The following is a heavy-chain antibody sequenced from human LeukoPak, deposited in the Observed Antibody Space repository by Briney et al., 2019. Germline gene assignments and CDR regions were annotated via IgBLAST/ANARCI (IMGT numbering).Heavy chain of an antibody. D-gene: IGHD6-13*01. J-gene: IGHJ4*02. V-gene: IGHV4-39*01. CDR1: GGSISSNNYY. CDR3: ARQWHMATPGTQTDY. Sequence: SETLSLTCTVSGGSISSNNYYWAWIRQPPGKGLEWIGSIYYTGSTYYNSSLKSRVTISVDTSKNQFSMKLSSVTAADTALYYCARQWHMATPGTQTDYWGQGTLVTVSS. CDR2: IYYTGST.